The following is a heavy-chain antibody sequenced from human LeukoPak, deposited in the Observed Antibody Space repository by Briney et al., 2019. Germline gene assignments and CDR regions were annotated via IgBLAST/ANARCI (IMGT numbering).Heavy chain of an antibody. CDR1: GFSFRSFS. CDR2: ISSTSNHR. J-gene: IGHJ3*02. Sequence: GGSLPLPCAPSGFSFRSFSITWVRQAPGKGLEWVAAISSTSNHRYHADSVKCRYSISRDNDKNSLFLEMNSLRAEDTALYYCATRGIADLYEAIDIWGQGTMLTVSS. CDR3: ATRGIADLYEAIDI. V-gene: IGHV3-21*06. D-gene: IGHD6-13*01.